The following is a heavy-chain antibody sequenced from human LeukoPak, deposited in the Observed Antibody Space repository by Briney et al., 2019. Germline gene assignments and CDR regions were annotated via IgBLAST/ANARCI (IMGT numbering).Heavy chain of an antibody. CDR1: GFTFSGSA. CDR3: SRTSDTAWYFDL. V-gene: IGHV3-73*01. CDR2: ARSKDNGYAT. Sequence: GGSLRLSCAASGFTFSGSAMHWVRQASGKGLEWVGRARSKDNGYATSYTASVKGRFTVSRDDSKNAAYLQMDSLKTEDTAVYFCSRTSDTAWYFDLWGRGTLVTVSS. J-gene: IGHJ2*01. D-gene: IGHD5-18*01.